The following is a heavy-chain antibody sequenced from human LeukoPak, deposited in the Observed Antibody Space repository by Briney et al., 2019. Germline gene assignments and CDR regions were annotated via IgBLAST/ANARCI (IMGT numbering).Heavy chain of an antibody. CDR1: GGSISGFY. D-gene: IGHD3-10*01. Sequence: SETLSLTCNVSGGSISGFYWSWIRQPPGKGLQWMGYVSYTATANYNPSLKGRVTILADTYKSRFSLTLTSVTAADTAVYYCASTKSSYYGSGSFGSWGQGTLVTVSS. CDR3: ASTKSSYYGSGSFGS. J-gene: IGHJ5*02. V-gene: IGHV4-59*12. CDR2: VSYTATA.